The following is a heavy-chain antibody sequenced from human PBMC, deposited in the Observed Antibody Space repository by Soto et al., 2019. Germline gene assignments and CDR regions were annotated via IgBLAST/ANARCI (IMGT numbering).Heavy chain of an antibody. CDR2: IIPIFGTA. J-gene: IGHJ6*02. V-gene: IGHV1-69*01. CDR3: ARDDATDYYGSGSPLDV. Sequence: QVQLVQSGAEVKKPGSSVKVSCKASGGTFSSYAISWVRQAPGQGLEWMGGIIPIFGTANYAQKFQGRVTITADESTSTAYMELSSLRSEDTAVYYCARDDATDYYGSGSPLDVCGQGTTVTVSS. D-gene: IGHD3-10*01. CDR1: GGTFSSYA.